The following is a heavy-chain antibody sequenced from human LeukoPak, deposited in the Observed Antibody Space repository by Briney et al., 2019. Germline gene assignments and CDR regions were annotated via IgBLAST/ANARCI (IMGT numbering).Heavy chain of an antibody. D-gene: IGHD4-23*01. V-gene: IGHV4-59*01. J-gene: IGHJ4*02. Sequence: PSETLSPTCTVSGGAIRSYSWSWIRQPPGKGLEWIGYIYYSGSTNYNPSLKSRVTISVDTSKNQFSLKLSSVTAADTAVYYCASEELRWGFDYWGKGTLVTVSS. CDR1: GGAIRSYS. CDR2: IYYSGST. CDR3: ASEELRWGFDY.